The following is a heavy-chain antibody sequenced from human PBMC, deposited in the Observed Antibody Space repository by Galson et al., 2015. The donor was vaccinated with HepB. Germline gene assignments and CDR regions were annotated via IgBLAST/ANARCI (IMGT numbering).Heavy chain of an antibody. J-gene: IGHJ3*02. CDR2: INPDSGGT. CDR1: GYTFTGYY. V-gene: IGHV1-2*06. Sequence: SVKVSCKASGYTFTGYYVHWVRQAPGQGLEWMGRINPDSGGTNYAQTFQGRVTMTKDTSISTAYMELRRLRSDDTAVYYCARARTTAATRGGGLDIWGQGTTVTVSS. CDR3: ARARTTAATRGGGLDI. D-gene: IGHD4-17*01.